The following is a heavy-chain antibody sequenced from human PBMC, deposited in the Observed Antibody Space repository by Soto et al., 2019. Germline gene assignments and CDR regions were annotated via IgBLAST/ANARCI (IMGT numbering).Heavy chain of an antibody. CDR1: GYTFTSYY. D-gene: IGHD3-3*01. Sequence: ASVEVACRASGYTFTSYYMHCVRQAPGQGLEWMGIINPSGGSTSYAEKFQGRVTMTRDTSTSTVYMELSSLRSEDTAVYYCARDLWPYLYDFWSGYSNYYYYGMDVWRQGTTVTVSS. J-gene: IGHJ6*02. V-gene: IGHV1-46*01. CDR2: INPSGGST. CDR3: ARDLWPYLYDFWSGYSNYYYYGMDV.